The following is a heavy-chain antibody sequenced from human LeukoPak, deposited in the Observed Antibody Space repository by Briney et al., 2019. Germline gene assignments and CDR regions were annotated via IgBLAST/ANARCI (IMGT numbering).Heavy chain of an antibody. D-gene: IGHD1-26*01. CDR1: GDSISSGSYL. V-gene: IGHV4-61*02. Sequence: SETLSLTCTVSGDSISSGSYLWSWIRQSAGKGLEWIGRVYLGGSTNYNPSLRSRVTMSVDTSKNQFSLKLSSVTAADTAVYYCARERVGATSWFDPWGQGTLVTVSS. CDR2: VYLGGST. J-gene: IGHJ5*02. CDR3: ARERVGATSWFDP.